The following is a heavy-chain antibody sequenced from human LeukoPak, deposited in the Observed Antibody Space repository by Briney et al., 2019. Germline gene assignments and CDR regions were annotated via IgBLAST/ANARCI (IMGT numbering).Heavy chain of an antibody. D-gene: IGHD6-19*01. CDR3: ARRGPSGSAFDY. Sequence: SETLSLTCTVSGGSISTYYWSWIRQSPGKGLEWIGYIYYSGSTNYNPSLKSRVTISLDTPKNQFSLKLTSVTAADTAVYYCARRGPSGSAFDYWGQGTLVTVSS. V-gene: IGHV4-59*01. J-gene: IGHJ4*02. CDR1: GGSISTYY. CDR2: IYYSGST.